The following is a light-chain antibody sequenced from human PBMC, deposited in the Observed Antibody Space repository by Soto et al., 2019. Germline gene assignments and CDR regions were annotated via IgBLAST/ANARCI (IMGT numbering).Light chain of an antibody. CDR3: QHFDSLPLS. J-gene: IGKJ3*01. V-gene: IGKV1-39*01. CDR2: AAS. CDR1: QSISSY. Sequence: DIQMTQSPSSLSASVGDRVTITCRASQSISSYLNWYQQKPGKAPKLLIYAASSLQSGVPSRFSGSGSGTDFTLTISSLQPEDIGTYFCQHFDSLPLSFGPGTTVEI.